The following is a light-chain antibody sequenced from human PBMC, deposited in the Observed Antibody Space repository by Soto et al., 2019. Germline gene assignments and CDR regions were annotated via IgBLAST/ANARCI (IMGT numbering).Light chain of an antibody. CDR1: QSVSSS. CDR3: QQRSDWPPT. CDR2: DAS. Sequence: EIVLTQSPATLSLSPGERATLSCRASQSVSSSLASYQQQTPQPPPLLIYDASNRTASIIARFSGSGSGTDFTLIISSREPEDFAVYYCQQRSDWPPTFGQGTKLEIK. J-gene: IGKJ2*01. V-gene: IGKV3-11*01.